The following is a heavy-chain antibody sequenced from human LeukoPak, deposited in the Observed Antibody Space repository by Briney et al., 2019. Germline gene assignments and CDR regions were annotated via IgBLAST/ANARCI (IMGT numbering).Heavy chain of an antibody. J-gene: IGHJ4*02. Sequence: PGGSLRLSCAAAGFTFSSYAMSWVRQAAGKGLEWVSAISGCGGSTYYAESVKGRFTISRDNSKNTVYLQMNSLRAEDTAVYYCAKDRRYGSGTLDYWGQGTLVTVSS. CDR2: ISGCGGST. CDR3: AKDRRYGSGTLDY. V-gene: IGHV3-23*01. D-gene: IGHD3-10*01. CDR1: GFTFSSYA.